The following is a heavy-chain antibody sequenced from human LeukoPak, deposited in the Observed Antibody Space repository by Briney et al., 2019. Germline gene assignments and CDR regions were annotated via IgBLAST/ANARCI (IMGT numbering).Heavy chain of an antibody. Sequence: GGSLRLSCAASGFTFSSYAMSWVRQAPGKGLEWVSAISGSGGSTYYADSVKGRFTISRDNSKNTLYLQMNSPRAEDTAVYYCAKDHPHYSGSGYYFDYWGQGTLVTVSS. D-gene: IGHD3-10*01. CDR1: GFTFSSYA. CDR3: AKDHPHYSGSGYYFDY. CDR2: ISGSGGST. J-gene: IGHJ4*02. V-gene: IGHV3-23*01.